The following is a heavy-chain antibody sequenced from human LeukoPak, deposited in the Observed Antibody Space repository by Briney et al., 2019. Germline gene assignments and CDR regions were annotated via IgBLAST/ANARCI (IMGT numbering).Heavy chain of an antibody. D-gene: IGHD3-22*01. CDR3: AKDPEINYYDSSGYWNY. J-gene: IGHJ4*02. CDR1: GFTFSSFA. CDR2: ISGSSGAT. V-gene: IGHV3-23*01. Sequence: GGSLRLSCAASGFTFSSFAMSWVRQVPGRGLAWVSTISGSSGATYYADSVKGRFTISRDSSKNTLYLQMNSLRAEDTAVYYCAKDPEINYYDSSGYWNYWGQGTLVTVSS.